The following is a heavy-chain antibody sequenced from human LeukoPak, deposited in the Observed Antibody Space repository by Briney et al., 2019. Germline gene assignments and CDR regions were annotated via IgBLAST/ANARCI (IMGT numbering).Heavy chain of an antibody. D-gene: IGHD4-23*01. CDR1: GYTFTTHW. Sequence: GESLKISCKGSGYTFTTHWIGWVRQMSGKGLEWMGIIYPGDSDTKYRPSFQGQVTISADKSISTAYLQWSSLKASDTAMYYCPRSAYGGNSFDYWGQGPLVTVSS. V-gene: IGHV5-51*01. CDR2: IYPGDSDT. CDR3: PRSAYGGNSFDY. J-gene: IGHJ4*02.